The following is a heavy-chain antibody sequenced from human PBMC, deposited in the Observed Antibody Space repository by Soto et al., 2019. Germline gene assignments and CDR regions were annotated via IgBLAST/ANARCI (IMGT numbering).Heavy chain of an antibody. Sequence: PGGSLRLSCAASGFTFSSYSMNWVRQAPGKGLEWVSSISSSSSYIYYADSVKGRFTISRDNAKSSLYLQMNSLRAEDTAVYYCVRDPATVNWFDPWGQGTLVTVSS. V-gene: IGHV3-21*01. J-gene: IGHJ5*02. CDR2: ISSSSSYI. CDR3: VRDPATVNWFDP. D-gene: IGHD4-17*01. CDR1: GFTFSSYS.